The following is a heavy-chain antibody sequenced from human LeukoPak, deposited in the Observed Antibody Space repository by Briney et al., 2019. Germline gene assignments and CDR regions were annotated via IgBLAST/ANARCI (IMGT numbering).Heavy chain of an antibody. J-gene: IGHJ4*02. V-gene: IGHV4-59*01. D-gene: IGHD1-26*01. Sequence: PSETLSLTCTVSGGSISNYYWSWIRQPPGKGLEWIGYVYYSGTTNYNPSLKSRVTISVDTSKNQFSLRLSSVTAADTAVYYCARDSGSYYFDYWGQGTLVTVSS. CDR2: VYYSGTT. CDR3: ARDSGSYYFDY. CDR1: GGSISNYY.